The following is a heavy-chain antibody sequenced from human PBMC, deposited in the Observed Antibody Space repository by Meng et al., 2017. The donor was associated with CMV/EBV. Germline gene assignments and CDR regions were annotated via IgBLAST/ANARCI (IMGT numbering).Heavy chain of an antibody. Sequence: SLKISCASSGFTFSSDAMHWVRQAPGKGLEWVAVISYDGSNKYYADSVKGRFTISRDNSKNTLYLQMNSLRAEDTAVYYCARDKNLAIFGVVIMAYYYYGMDVWGQGTTVTVSS. CDR1: GFTFSSDA. CDR2: ISYDGSNK. D-gene: IGHD3-3*01. CDR3: ARDKNLAIFGVVIMAYYYYGMDV. J-gene: IGHJ6*02. V-gene: IGHV3-30-3*01.